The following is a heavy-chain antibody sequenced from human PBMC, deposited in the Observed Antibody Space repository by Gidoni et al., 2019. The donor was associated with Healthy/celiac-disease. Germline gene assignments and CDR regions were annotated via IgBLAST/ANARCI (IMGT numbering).Heavy chain of an antibody. CDR3: ARDTGGAAFAGAGDY. J-gene: IGHJ4*02. V-gene: IGHV1-3*01. D-gene: IGHD3-16*01. Sequence: QVQLVQSGAEVKKPGASVKVSCKASGYTFTSYAMHWVRQAPGQRLEWMGWINAGNGNTKYSQKFQGRVTITRDTSASTAYMELSSLRSEDTAVYYCARDTGGAAFAGAGDYWGQGTLVTVSS. CDR1: GYTFTSYA. CDR2: INAGNGNT.